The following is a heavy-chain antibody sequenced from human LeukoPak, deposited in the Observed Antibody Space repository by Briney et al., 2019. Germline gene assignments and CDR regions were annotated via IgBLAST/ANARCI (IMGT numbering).Heavy chain of an antibody. D-gene: IGHD3-16*01. CDR1: GFTFSSYW. CDR3: ARGMSTGEY. Sequence: GGSLRLSCAASGFTFSSYWMSWVRQAPGKGLEWVANIKQDGSEKYYVDPVKGRFTISRGNAKSSLYLQMNSLRAEDTAVFYCARGMSTGEYWGQGTLVTVSS. CDR2: IKQDGSEK. J-gene: IGHJ4*02. V-gene: IGHV3-7*04.